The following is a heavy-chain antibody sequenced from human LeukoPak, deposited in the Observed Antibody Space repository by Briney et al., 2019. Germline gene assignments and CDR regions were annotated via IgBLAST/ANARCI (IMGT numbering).Heavy chain of an antibody. CDR3: SRDCGGNSGGFDY. D-gene: IGHD4-23*01. CDR1: GDSISSSSDY. V-gene: IGHV4-61*01. CDR2: IYYSGST. Sequence: SQPLSLTCTVSGDSISSSSDYCRSIRQPPGKGLEGIGYIYYSGSTNYNHTLKSRVTISVDTYKNQFSLNLSSVTAADTAVYYCSRDCGGNSGGFDYWGQGTLVTVSS. J-gene: IGHJ4*02.